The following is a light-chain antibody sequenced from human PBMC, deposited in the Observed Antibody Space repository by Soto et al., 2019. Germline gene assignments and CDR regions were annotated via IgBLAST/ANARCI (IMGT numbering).Light chain of an antibody. J-gene: IGKJ1*01. CDR3: YQDHSRAARA. V-gene: IGKV1-33*01. Sequence: MQLAPSPSSLSAAVGESVTITCRGSQDIDNYLNWYQHRPGEGPKLLIYASSYLETGVPARFSGSGSGTDISVTITSMQREDSAAFPCYQDHSRAARAFGQGTKVDIK. CDR2: ASS. CDR1: QDIDNY.